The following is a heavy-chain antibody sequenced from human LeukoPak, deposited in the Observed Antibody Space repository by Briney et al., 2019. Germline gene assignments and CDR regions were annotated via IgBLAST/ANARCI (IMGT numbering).Heavy chain of an antibody. CDR1: GFPFCSYA. V-gene: IGHV3-23*01. Sequence: GGSLRLSCAASGFPFCSYAMGWVRQAPGKGLEWVSTIHGGTYYADSVRGRFTIARDNSKNTLYLQMTSLRADDTALYYCAKGYSSGWYAFDSWGQGTLVTVSS. J-gene: IGHJ4*02. D-gene: IGHD6-19*01. CDR3: AKGYSSGWYAFDS. CDR2: IHGGT.